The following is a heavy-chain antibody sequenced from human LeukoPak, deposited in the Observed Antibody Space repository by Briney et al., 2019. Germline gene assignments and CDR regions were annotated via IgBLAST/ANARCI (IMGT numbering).Heavy chain of an antibody. CDR3: TRLEATPGNAFDI. Sequence: GGSLRLSCAASGFSFSDHYMDWVRQAPGKGLEWVGRTRNRADSYTTEYAASVKGRFTISRDDSKNSLYLQMNSLKTEDTAVYYCTRLEATPGNAFDIWGPGTMVTVSS. V-gene: IGHV3-72*01. CDR2: TRNRADSYTT. J-gene: IGHJ3*02. D-gene: IGHD1-1*01. CDR1: GFSFSDHY.